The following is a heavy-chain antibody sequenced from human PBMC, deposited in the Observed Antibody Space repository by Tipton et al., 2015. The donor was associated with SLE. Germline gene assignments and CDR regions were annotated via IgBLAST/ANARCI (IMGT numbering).Heavy chain of an antibody. Sequence: TLSLTCAVYGGSFSGYYWSWIRQPPGKGLEWIGYIYYSGSTNYNPSLKSRVTISVDTSKNQFSLKLSSVTAADTAVYYCARRESIAARRGYYYYMDVWGKGTTVTVSS. CDR3: ARRESIAARRGYYYYMDV. CDR1: GGSFSGYY. J-gene: IGHJ6*03. CDR2: IYYSGST. V-gene: IGHV4-59*08. D-gene: IGHD6-6*01.